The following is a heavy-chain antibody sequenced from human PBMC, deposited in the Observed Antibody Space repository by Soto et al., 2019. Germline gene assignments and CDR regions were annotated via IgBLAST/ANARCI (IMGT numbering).Heavy chain of an antibody. J-gene: IGHJ6*02. V-gene: IGHV3-7*01. CDR3: ARIASTGRGWDV. CDR1: GFTFSSYW. D-gene: IGHD6-13*01. CDR2: IKQDGSEK. Sequence: EVQLVESGGGLVQPGGSLRLSCADSGFTFSSYWMSWVRQAPVKGLEWVGNIKQDGSEKNYVDSVKGRFTISIDNAKNSLYLQMNSLRAEDTAVYYCARIASTGRGWDVWGQGTTVVVSS.